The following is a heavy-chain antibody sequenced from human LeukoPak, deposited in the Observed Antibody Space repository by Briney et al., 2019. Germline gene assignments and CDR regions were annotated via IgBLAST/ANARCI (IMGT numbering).Heavy chain of an antibody. CDR3: ARDAAVQQLGYYYYYMDV. CDR1: GFTFSSYS. J-gene: IGHJ6*03. D-gene: IGHD6-13*01. Sequence: GGSLRLPCAASGFTFSSYSMNWVRQAPGKGLEWVSYISSSSSTIYYADSVKGRFTISRDNAKNSLYLQMNSLRAEDTAVYYCARDAAVQQLGYYYYYMDVWGKGTTVTVSS. V-gene: IGHV3-48*04. CDR2: ISSSSSTI.